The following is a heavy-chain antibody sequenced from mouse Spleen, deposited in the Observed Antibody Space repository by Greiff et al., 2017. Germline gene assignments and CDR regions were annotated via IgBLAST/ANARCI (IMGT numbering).Heavy chain of an antibody. CDR3: ARLTGMHAMDY. J-gene: IGHJ4*01. V-gene: IGHV3-2*02. CDR1: GYSITSDYA. Sequence: EVQLQQSGPGLVKPSQSLSLTCTVTGYSITSDYAWNWIRQFPGNKLEWMGYISYSGSTSYNPSLKSRISITRDTSKNQFFLQLNSVTTEDTATYYCARLTGMHAMDYWGQGTSVTVSS. D-gene: IGHD4-1*01. CDR2: ISYSGST.